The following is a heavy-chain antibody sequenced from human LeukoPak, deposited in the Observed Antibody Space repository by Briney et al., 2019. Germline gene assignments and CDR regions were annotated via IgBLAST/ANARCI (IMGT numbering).Heavy chain of an antibody. J-gene: IGHJ6*03. CDR3: ARSVIFGVVIIDYYYMDV. V-gene: IGHV4-61*02. D-gene: IGHD3-3*01. CDR1: GGSISSGSYY. Sequence: SETLSLTCTVSGGSISSGSYYWSWIRQPAGKGLEWIGRIYTSGSTNYNPSLKSRVTISVDTSKNQFSLKLSSVTAADTAVYYCARSVIFGVVIIDYYYMDVWGKGTTVTVSS. CDR2: IYTSGST.